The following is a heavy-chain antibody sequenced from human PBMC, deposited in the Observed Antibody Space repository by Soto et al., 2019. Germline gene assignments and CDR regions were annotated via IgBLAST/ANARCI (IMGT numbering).Heavy chain of an antibody. CDR1: GFTCSNYG. J-gene: IGHJ3*02. CDR2: ISYDGNNK. CDR3: SKDRSYFYYIKGDPHNSFDI. V-gene: IGHV3-30*18. Sequence: GGSLRLSCAASGFTCSNYGIHWVRQAPGKGPEWVALISYDGNNKYYGDSVKGRFTISRDNSKNTLYLQMNSLRAEDTAVYYYSKDRSYFYYIKGDPHNSFDIWGQGTMSTVS. D-gene: IGHD3-22*01.